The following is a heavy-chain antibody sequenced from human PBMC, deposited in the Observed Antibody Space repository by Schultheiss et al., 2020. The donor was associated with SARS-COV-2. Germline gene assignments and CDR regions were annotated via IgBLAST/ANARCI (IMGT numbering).Heavy chain of an antibody. Sequence: GESLKISCKGVGSTFFSHWIAWVRQKPGKGLEWMGIVFPGDSDAKYSPSFQGQVTFSADKSISTAYLQWSSLKASDTAMYYCARRQGGIAVGPTTWFDPWGQGTLVTVSS. D-gene: IGHD6-19*01. CDR3: ARRQGGIAVGPTTWFDP. V-gene: IGHV5-51*01. CDR1: GSTFFSHW. CDR2: VFPGDSDA. J-gene: IGHJ5*02.